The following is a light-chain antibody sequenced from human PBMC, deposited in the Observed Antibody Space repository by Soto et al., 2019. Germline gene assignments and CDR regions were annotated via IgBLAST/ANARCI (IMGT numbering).Light chain of an antibody. Sequence: EIVLTQSPGTLSLSPGERATLSCRASQSVSSSSLAWYRQKPGQAPRLLIYGASKRATGTPDRFSGSGSGTDFTLTISRLEPEDFAVYYCQQYDKLPKAITFGQGTRLEI. J-gene: IGKJ5*01. CDR1: QSVSSSS. V-gene: IGKV3-20*01. CDR2: GAS. CDR3: QQYDKLPKAIT.